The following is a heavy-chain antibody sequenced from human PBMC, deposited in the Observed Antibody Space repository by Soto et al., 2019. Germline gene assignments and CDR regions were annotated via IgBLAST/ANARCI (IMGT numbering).Heavy chain of an antibody. CDR3: AKPTSLSSYLKS. J-gene: IGHJ5*01. CDR2: VTNSDGNT. Sequence: GGSLRLSCAASGFTVTDYATSWVRQVAWMGLEWLSGVTNSDGNTYYAVSVKGRFTISRETSKSTLYLQMNSLRAEDTALYYCAKPTSLSSYLKSWGRGTLVTVSS. D-gene: IGHD3-10*02. V-gene: IGHV3-23*01. CDR1: GFTVTDYA.